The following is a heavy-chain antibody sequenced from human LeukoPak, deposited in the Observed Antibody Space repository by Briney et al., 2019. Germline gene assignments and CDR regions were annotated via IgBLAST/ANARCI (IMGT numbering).Heavy chain of an antibody. CDR3: ARRGSTGFAFDI. CDR2: IRYDGSNK. Sequence: GGSLRLSCAASGFTFGSYAMSWVRQAPGKGLEWVAFIRYDGSNKYYADSVKGRFTISRDNSKNTLYLQMNSLRAEDTAVYYCARRGSTGFAFDIWGQGTMVTVSS. D-gene: IGHD2-2*01. CDR1: GFTFGSYA. J-gene: IGHJ3*02. V-gene: IGHV3-30*02.